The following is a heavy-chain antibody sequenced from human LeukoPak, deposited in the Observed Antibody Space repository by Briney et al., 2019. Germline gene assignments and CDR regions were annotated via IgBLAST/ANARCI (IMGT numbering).Heavy chain of an antibody. CDR3: AKSPDIVLMVYAIPDY. CDR1: GFTFSSYG. Sequence: GRSLRLSCAASGFTFSSYGMHWVRQAPGKGLEWVAVISYDGSNKYYADSVKGRFTISRDNSKNTLYLQMNSLRAEDTAVYYCAKSPDIVLMVYAIPDYWGQGTLVTVSS. CDR2: ISYDGSNK. D-gene: IGHD2-8*01. J-gene: IGHJ4*02. V-gene: IGHV3-30*18.